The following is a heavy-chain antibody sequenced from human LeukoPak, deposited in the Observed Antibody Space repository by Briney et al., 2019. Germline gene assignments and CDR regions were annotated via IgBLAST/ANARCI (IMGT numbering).Heavy chain of an antibody. Sequence: PGGSLRLSCEATGFTFGSSPMSWTRRPPGEGLEGLGEGIHGGRTNYNPSLKSRVAISVDKSRKQVSLTLDSVTAADTAVYFCARRESIYDGVGYYHRFDFWGQGTPVTVSS. CDR2: GIHGGRT. V-gene: IGHV4-34*12. J-gene: IGHJ4*02. CDR1: GFTFGSSP. D-gene: IGHD3-22*01. CDR3: ARRESIYDGVGYYHRFDF.